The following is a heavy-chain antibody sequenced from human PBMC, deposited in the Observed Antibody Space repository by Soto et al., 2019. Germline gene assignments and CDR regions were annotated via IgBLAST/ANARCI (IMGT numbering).Heavy chain of an antibody. Sequence: SDTLSLTFRVSGWPFIDYYWSWIHQPPCKGLEWIGEINHSGSTNYNPSLKSRVTISVDTSKNQFSLKLSSVTAADTAVYYCARGSEEYYDILTGSDNWFDPWGQGTLVTVS. CDR2: INHSGST. CDR3: ARGSEEYYDILTGSDNWFDP. D-gene: IGHD3-9*01. CDR1: GWPFIDYY. J-gene: IGHJ5*02. V-gene: IGHV4-34*01.